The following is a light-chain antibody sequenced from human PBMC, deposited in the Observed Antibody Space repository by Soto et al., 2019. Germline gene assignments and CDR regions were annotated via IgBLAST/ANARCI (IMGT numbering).Light chain of an antibody. CDR1: QRINSW. V-gene: IGKV1-5*03. J-gene: IGKJ4*01. CDR3: QQYNNYPLS. Sequence: DIQMTQSPSTLSASLGDRVNITCRASQRINSWLAWYQLKPGKAPKLLIYHASRLSSGVPSRFSGSASGTDFTLTISGLQTDDFATYYCQQYNNYPLSFGVGTKVDI. CDR2: HAS.